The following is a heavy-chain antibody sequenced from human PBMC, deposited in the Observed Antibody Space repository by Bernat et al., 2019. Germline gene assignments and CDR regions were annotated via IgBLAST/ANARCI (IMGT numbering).Heavy chain of an antibody. CDR1: GFTFSDYY. Sequence: QVQLVESGGGLVKPGGSLRLSCAASGFTFSDYYLSWLRQAPGKVLEWVSYISSSSSYTNYADSVKGRFTISRDNAKNSLYLQMNSLRAEDTAVYYCARDRLHYDILTGYYLFDYWGQGTLVTVSA. J-gene: IGHJ4*02. D-gene: IGHD3-9*01. CDR3: ARDRLHYDILTGYYLFDY. CDR2: ISSSSSYT. V-gene: IGHV3-11*05.